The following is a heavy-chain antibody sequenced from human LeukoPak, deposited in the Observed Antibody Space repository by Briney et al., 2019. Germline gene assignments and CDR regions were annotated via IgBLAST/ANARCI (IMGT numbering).Heavy chain of an antibody. CDR1: GGTFSIYA. Sequence: ASVTVSCKASGGTFSIYAISWVRQAPGQGLEWMGGIIPIFGTANYAQKFQGRVTITADESTSTAYMELSSLRSEDTAVYYCASRDRGYSYGLLFDYWGQGTLVTASS. CDR3: ASRDRGYSYGLLFDY. CDR2: IIPIFGTA. J-gene: IGHJ4*02. V-gene: IGHV1-69*13. D-gene: IGHD5-18*01.